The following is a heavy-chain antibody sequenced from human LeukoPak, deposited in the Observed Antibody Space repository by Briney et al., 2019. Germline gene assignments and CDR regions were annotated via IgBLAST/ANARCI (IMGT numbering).Heavy chain of an antibody. CDR3: AKAYCTGGSCYGRYYYGMDV. D-gene: IGHD2-15*01. J-gene: IGHJ6*02. V-gene: IGHV3-30*18. CDR2: ISYDGSTK. Sequence: RAGGSLRLSCAASGFTFSSYAIHWVRQAPGKGPEWVAVISYDGSTKYYADSVKGRFTISRDNSKNTMYLQMNSLRPEDTAVFYCAKAYCTGGSCYGRYYYGMDVWGQGTTVTVSS. CDR1: GFTFSSYA.